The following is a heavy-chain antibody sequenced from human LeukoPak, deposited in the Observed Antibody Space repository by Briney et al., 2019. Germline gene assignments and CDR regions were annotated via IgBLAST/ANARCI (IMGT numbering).Heavy chain of an antibody. J-gene: IGHJ4*02. V-gene: IGHV1-2*02. D-gene: IGHD2-8*01. CDR3: VRTNSYNYYFDY. CDR1: GYTFTGYY. Sequence: ASVKVSCKTSGYTFTGYYMHWVRQAPGQGLEWMGWINPNSGGTNYAQKFQGRVTMTRDTFSSTAYVELSRLSSDDTAVYYLVRTNSYNYYFDYCGWGTVVTVSA. CDR2: INPNSGGT.